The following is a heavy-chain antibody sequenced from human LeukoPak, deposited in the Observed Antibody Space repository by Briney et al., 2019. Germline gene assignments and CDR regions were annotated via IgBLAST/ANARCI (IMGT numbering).Heavy chain of an antibody. D-gene: IGHD2-2*01. CDR1: GGTFSSYA. Sequence: ASVKVSCKASGGTFSSYAISWVRQAPGQGLEWMGGTIPIFGTANYAQKFQGRVTITADESTSTAYMELSSLRSEDTAVYYCARDVIVVVPAAIPTGDYNWFDPWGQGTLVTVSS. V-gene: IGHV1-69*13. J-gene: IGHJ5*02. CDR2: TIPIFGTA. CDR3: ARDVIVVVPAAIPTGDYNWFDP.